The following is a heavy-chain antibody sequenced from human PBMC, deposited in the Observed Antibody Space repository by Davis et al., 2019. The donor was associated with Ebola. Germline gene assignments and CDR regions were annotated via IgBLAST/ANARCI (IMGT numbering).Heavy chain of an antibody. J-gene: IGHJ4*02. CDR2: ISAYNGNT. V-gene: IGHV1-18*01. CDR1: GYTFTSYG. CDR3: ARDQYCTNGVCYTYYDY. Sequence: AASVKVSCKASGYTFTSYGISWVRQAPGQGLEWMGWISAYNGNTNCAQKLQGRVTMTTDTSTSTAYMELRSLRSDDTAVYYCARDQYCTNGVCYTYYDYWGQGTLVIVSS. D-gene: IGHD2-8*01.